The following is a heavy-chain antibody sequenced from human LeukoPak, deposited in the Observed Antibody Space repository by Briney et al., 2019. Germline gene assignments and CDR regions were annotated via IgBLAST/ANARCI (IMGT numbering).Heavy chain of an antibody. CDR1: GGSISSYY. D-gene: IGHD3-16*01. V-gene: IGHV4-59*01. CDR3: ARASVLLSADY. CDR2: IYYSGST. Sequence: SETLSLACTVSGGSISSYYWSWIRQPPGKGLEWIGYIYYSGSTNYNPSLKSRVTISVDTSKNQFSLKLSSVTAADTAVYYCARASVLLSADYWGQGTLVTVSS. J-gene: IGHJ4*02.